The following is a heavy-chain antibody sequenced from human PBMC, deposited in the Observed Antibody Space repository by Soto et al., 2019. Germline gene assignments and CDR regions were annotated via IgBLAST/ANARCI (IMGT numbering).Heavy chain of an antibody. CDR1: GGSVRRGETY. CDR3: ARGDSSGYYLDY. D-gene: IGHD3-22*01. CDR2: IHYSGST. V-gene: IGHV4-30-4*01. Sequence: SETLSLTCNVSGGSVRRGETYWSWIRQSPGNGPEWIGYIHYSGSTYYNPSLRSRVTMSLDMSKNQFSLQLSSVTAADTAVYFCARGDSSGYYLDYWGQGTLVTVSS. J-gene: IGHJ4*02.